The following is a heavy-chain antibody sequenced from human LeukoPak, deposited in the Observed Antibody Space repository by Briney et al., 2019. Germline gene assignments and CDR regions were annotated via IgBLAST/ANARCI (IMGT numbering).Heavy chain of an antibody. V-gene: IGHV4-59*01. J-gene: IGHJ4*02. CDR2: IYYSGST. CDR3: ARYGGSKYYFDY. Sequence: SETLSLTCTGSVGSISSYYGSWIRQPPGKGLEWIGYIYYSGSTNYNPSLKSRVTISVDTSKNQFSLKLSSVTAADTAVYYCARYGGSKYYFDYWGQGTLVTVSS. CDR1: VGSISSYY. D-gene: IGHD4-23*01.